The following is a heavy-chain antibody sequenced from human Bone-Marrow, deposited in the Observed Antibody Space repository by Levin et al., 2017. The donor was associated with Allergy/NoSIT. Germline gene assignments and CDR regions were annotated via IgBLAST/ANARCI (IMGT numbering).Heavy chain of an antibody. J-gene: IGHJ6*02. CDR3: ARTDYGGDHYYYYYAMEV. V-gene: IGHV1-18*01. D-gene: IGHD4-23*01. Sequence: PWASVKVSCKASGFSFTNYGISWVRQAPGQGLEWMGWISAYNGNRNYAQNLQGRVTMTTDTSTSTAHMELRSLSSDDTAVYHCARTDYGGDHYYYYYAMEVWGQGTTVTVSS. CDR2: ISAYNGNR. CDR1: GFSFTNYG.